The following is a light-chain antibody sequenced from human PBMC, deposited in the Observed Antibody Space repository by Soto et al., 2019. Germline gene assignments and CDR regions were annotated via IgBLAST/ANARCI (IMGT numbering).Light chain of an antibody. CDR2: DVS. J-gene: IGLJ1*01. CDR3: SSYTSISTPYV. Sequence: QSALTQPASVSGSPGQSITISCTGTSSDVGGYNYVSWYQQHPGKAPKAMIYDVSNRPSGVSNRFSGSKSGNTASLTISGLQAEDEADYYCSSYTSISTPYVFGTGTKVTVL. CDR1: SSDVGGYNY. V-gene: IGLV2-14*01.